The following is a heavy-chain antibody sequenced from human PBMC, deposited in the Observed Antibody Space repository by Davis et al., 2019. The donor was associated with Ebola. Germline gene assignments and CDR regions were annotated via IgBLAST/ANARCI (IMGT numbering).Heavy chain of an antibody. CDR3: ARGSEQYQLLFYYYGMDV. D-gene: IGHD2-2*01. CDR1: GYTFAAHY. CDR2: INPNFGGK. J-gene: IGHJ6*04. V-gene: IGHV1-2*06. Sequence: ASVKVSCKASGYTFAAHYIHWVRQAPGQGLEWMGRINPNFGGKIYAQKFQDRVTMTIDTSINTAYMELDRLRSDDTAVYYCARGSEQYQLLFYYYGMDVWGKGTTVTVSS.